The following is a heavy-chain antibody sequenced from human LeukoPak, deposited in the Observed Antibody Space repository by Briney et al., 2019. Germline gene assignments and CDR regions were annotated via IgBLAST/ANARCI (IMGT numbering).Heavy chain of an antibody. J-gene: IGHJ4*02. D-gene: IGHD3-22*01. V-gene: IGHV4-4*07. CDR3: ARDSYYYDSSGYFGFDY. Sequence: SETLSLTCNVSGDSISSYYWSWIRQPAGKGLEWIGRIYTSGSTNYNPSLKSRVTMSVDTSKNQFSLKLSSVTAADTAVYYCARDSYYYDSSGYFGFDYWGQGTLVTVSS. CDR1: GDSISSYY. CDR2: IYTSGST.